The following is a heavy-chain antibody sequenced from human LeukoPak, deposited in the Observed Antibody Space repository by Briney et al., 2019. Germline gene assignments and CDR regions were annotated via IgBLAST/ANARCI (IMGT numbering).Heavy chain of an antibody. CDR2: IYYSGST. D-gene: IGHD6-19*01. J-gene: IGHJ4*02. CDR3: ARLRSGWTFDY. V-gene: IGHV4-4*07. CDR1: GGSVSGYY. Sequence: SETLSLTCTVSGGSVSGYYWTWIRQPAGKGLEWIGSIYYSGSTYYNPSLKSRVTISVDTSKNQFSLKLSSVTAADTAVYYCARLRSGWTFDYWGQGTLVTVSS.